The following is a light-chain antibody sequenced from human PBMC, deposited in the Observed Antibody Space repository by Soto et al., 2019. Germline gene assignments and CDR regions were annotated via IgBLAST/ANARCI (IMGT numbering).Light chain of an antibody. J-gene: IGKJ4*01. V-gene: IGKV2-28*01. CDR1: QSLRHSNGYNY. Sequence: IVMTQSPLSLPVTPGEPASISCRSGQSLRHSNGYNYLDWYLQKAGQSPQLLIYLGSNRASGVPDRFSGSGSGTDFTLKISRVEAEDVGVYYCMQALQTPLTFGGGTKVEIK. CDR2: LGS. CDR3: MQALQTPLT.